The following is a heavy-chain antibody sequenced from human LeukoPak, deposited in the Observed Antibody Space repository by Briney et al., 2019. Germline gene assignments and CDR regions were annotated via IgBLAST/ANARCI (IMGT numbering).Heavy chain of an antibody. V-gene: IGHV3-74*01. D-gene: IGHD6-13*01. J-gene: IGHJ3*01. CDR1: GFTFSSSW. CDR2: INGIETIT. CDR3: VRGWVDAFDL. Sequence: GGSLRLSCAASGFTFSSSWMHWARQGPGKGLALVSRINGIETITNYADSVKGRFTISRDNAKNTVYLQMNSLRAEDTAIYYCVRGWVDAFDLWGQGTVVTVSS.